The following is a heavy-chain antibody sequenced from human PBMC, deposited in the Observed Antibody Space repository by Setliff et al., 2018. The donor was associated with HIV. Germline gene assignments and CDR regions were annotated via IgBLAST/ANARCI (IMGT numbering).Heavy chain of an antibody. D-gene: IGHD6-25*01. CDR3: ARSRPYNSALDY. CDR1: GYTFTAYY. CDR2: INPNSGGT. J-gene: IGHJ4*02. V-gene: IGHV1-2*02. Sequence: ASVKVSCKASGYTFTAYYMHWVRQAPGQGLEWMGWINPNSGGTTYAQKLQGRVTMTRDTSITTAYMELSSLRSDDTAVYYCARSRPYNSALDYWGQGTLVTVSS.